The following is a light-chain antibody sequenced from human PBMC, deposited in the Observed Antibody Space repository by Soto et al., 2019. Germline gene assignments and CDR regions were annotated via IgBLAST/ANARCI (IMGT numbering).Light chain of an antibody. CDR3: HQRSNWPRT. CDR1: QSVRNSH. V-gene: IGKV3D-20*02. Sequence: EIVLTQSPGTLSLSPGERATLSCRASQSVRNSHLAWYQQKPGQPPRLLISRAASRAPGIPDRFSGSGSGTGFTLTISSLEAEDSAVYYCHQRSNWPRTFGGGSKVEIK. CDR2: RAA. J-gene: IGKJ4*01.